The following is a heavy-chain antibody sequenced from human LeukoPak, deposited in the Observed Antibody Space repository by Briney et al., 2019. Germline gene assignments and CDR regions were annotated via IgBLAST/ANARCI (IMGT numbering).Heavy chain of an antibody. J-gene: IGHJ4*02. D-gene: IGHD2-2*01. CDR3: ARVAPAGIDY. CDR1: GGSFSGYY. Sequence: PSETLSLTCAVYGGSFSGYYWSWIRQPPGKGLEWIGEINHSGSTNYNPSLKSRVTISVDTSKNQFSLKLSSVTAADTAVYYCARVAPAGIDYWGQGTLVTVSS. V-gene: IGHV4-34*01. CDR2: INHSGST.